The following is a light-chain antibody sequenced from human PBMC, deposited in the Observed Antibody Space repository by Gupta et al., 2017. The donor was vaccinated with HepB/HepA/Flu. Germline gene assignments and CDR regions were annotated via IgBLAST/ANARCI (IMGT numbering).Light chain of an antibody. CDR1: KLGDKY. Sequence: SYELTQPPSVSVSPGQTASITCSGDKLGDKYACWYQQKPGQSPVLVIYQDSKRPSGIPERFSGSNSGNTATLTISGTQAMDEADYYCQVWDSSTVVVFGGGTKLTVL. V-gene: IGLV3-1*01. CDR3: QVWDSSTVVV. J-gene: IGLJ2*01. CDR2: QDS.